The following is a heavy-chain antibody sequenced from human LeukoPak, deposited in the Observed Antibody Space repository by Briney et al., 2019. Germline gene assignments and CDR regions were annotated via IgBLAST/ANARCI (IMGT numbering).Heavy chain of an antibody. D-gene: IGHD1-14*01. Sequence: PSETLSLTCTVSGGSISSSSYYWGWIRQPPGKGLEWIGSIYYSGSTYYNPSLKSRVTTSVDTSKNQFSLKLSSVTAADTAVYYCARTNPYYYYYYMDVWGKGTTVTVSS. V-gene: IGHV4-39*01. CDR3: ARTNPYYYYYYMDV. J-gene: IGHJ6*03. CDR2: IYYSGST. CDR1: GGSISSSSYY.